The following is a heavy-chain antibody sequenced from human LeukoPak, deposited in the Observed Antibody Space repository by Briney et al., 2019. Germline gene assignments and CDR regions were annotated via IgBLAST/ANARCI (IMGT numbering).Heavy chain of an antibody. D-gene: IGHD6-13*01. V-gene: IGHV1-8*01. CDR1: GYTFTSYD. CDR3: ARGNIAAAGTPWFDP. CDR2: MNPNSGNT. Sequence: GASVKVSCKASGYTFTSYDINWVRQATGQGLEWMGWMNPNSGNTGYAQKFQGRVTMTRNTSISTAYMELSSLRSEDTAVYYCARGNIAAAGTPWFDPWGQGTLVTVSS. J-gene: IGHJ5*02.